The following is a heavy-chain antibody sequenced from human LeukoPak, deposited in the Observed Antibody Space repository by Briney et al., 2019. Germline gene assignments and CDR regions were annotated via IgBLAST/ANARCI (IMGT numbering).Heavy chain of an antibody. Sequence: PGGSLRLSCTTSGFSFRNTWMSWVRQAPGKGLEWVANIKQDETEIYYADSMMGRFTISRDNAKRSLYLQMSNLRVEDTAVYYCARLNWDDGEVSGFDQWGQGILVTVSS. CDR2: IKQDETEI. V-gene: IGHV3-7*01. D-gene: IGHD1-26*01. J-gene: IGHJ5*02. CDR1: GFSFRNTW. CDR3: ARLNWDDGEVSGFDQ.